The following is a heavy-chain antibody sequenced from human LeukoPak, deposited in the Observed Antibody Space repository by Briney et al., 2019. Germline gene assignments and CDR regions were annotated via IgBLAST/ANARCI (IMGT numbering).Heavy chain of an antibody. CDR2: VYSSGDT. D-gene: IGHD6-6*01. CDR1: GGSISSGDYY. V-gene: IGHV4-39*07. J-gene: IGHJ3*02. CDR3: ARANSSSWAFDI. Sequence: ASETLSLTCTVSGGSISSGDYYWGWVRQTPGKGLEWIGSVYSSGDTYYNPSVESRVTISRDTSKNQFSLKLSSVTAADTAVYYCARANSSSWAFDIWGQGTMVTVSS.